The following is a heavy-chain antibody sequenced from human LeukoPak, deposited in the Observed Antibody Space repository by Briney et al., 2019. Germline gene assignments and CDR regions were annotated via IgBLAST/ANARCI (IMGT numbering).Heavy chain of an antibody. D-gene: IGHD6-19*01. V-gene: IGHV1-24*01. Sequence: TSVKVSCKVSGYNLTELSMHWVRQAPGKGLEWMGGFDPEDGETIYAQKFQGRVTMTEDTSTDTAYMELSSLRSEDTAVYYCARGRGYSSGWNGDAFGIWGQGTMVTVSS. CDR1: GYNLTELS. CDR3: ARGRGYSSGWNGDAFGI. J-gene: IGHJ3*02. CDR2: FDPEDGET.